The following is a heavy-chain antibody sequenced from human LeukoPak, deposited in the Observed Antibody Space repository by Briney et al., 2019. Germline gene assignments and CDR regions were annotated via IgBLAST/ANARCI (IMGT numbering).Heavy chain of an antibody. V-gene: IGHV3-30*02. CDR3: AKDFQRPFKTYYYGSGSYYGPQYYYMDV. Sequence: PGGSLRLSCAASGFTFSSYGMHWVRQAPGKGLEWVAFIRYDGSNKYYADSVKGRFTISRDNSKNTLYLQMNSLRAEDTAVYYCAKDFQRPFKTYYYGSGSYYGPQYYYMDVWGKGTTVTISS. D-gene: IGHD3-10*01. J-gene: IGHJ6*03. CDR2: IRYDGSNK. CDR1: GFTFSSYG.